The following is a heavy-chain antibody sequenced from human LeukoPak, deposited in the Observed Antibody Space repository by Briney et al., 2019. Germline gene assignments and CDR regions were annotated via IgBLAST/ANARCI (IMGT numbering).Heavy chain of an antibody. CDR2: ISGSGGST. V-gene: IGHV3-23*01. J-gene: IGHJ4*02. CDR3: ARRGSNTWLFDY. Sequence: GGSLRLSCAASGFTFSSYAMSWVRQAPGKGLEWVSAISGSGGSTYYADSVKGRFTISRDNSKNTLYLQMNSLRAEDTAVYYCARRGSNTWLFDYWGQGTLVTVSS. D-gene: IGHD6-13*01. CDR1: GFTFSSYA.